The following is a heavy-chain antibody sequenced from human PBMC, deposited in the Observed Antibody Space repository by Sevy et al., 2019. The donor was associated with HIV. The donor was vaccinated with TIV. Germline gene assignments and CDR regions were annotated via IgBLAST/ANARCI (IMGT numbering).Heavy chain of an antibody. CDR1: GYTFTGYY. D-gene: IGHD3-16*01. CDR3: ARLSRPGGVMRWFDP. J-gene: IGHJ5*02. CDR2: INPNSGGT. Sequence: ASVKVFCKASGYTFTGYYMHWVRQAPGQGLEWMGWINPNSGGTNYAQKFQGRVTMTRDTSISTAYMELSRLRSDDTAVYYCARLSRPGGVMRWFDPWGQGTLVTVSS. V-gene: IGHV1-2*02.